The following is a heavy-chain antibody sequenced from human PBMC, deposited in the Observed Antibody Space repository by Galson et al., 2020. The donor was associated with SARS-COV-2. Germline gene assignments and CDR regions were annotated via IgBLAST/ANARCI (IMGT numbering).Heavy chain of an antibody. Sequence: SETLSLTCAISGDSVSNNGAAWNWIRQSPSRGLEWLGRTYYRSKRYNDFAVSVKSRITINSDTSKNQFSLQLNSVTPEDTAVYYCAREPPSGSYYTYFDYWGQGTLVTVSS. V-gene: IGHV6-1*01. J-gene: IGHJ4*02. CDR2: TYYRSKRYN. CDR1: GDSVSNNGAA. D-gene: IGHD1-26*01. CDR3: AREPPSGSYYTYFDY.